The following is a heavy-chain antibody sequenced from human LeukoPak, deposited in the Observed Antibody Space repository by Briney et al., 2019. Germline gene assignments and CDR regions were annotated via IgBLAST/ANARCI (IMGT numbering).Heavy chain of an antibody. V-gene: IGHV4-34*01. CDR2: INHSGST. D-gene: IGHD3-10*01. Sequence: SGTLSLTCAVYGGSFSGYYWGWIRQPPGKGLEWIGEINHSGSTNYNPSLKSRVTISVDTSKNQFSLKLSSVTAADTAVYYCARTRYYYNSRSYGAPYYFDYWGQGTLVTVSS. CDR3: ARTRYYYNSRSYGAPYYFDY. J-gene: IGHJ4*02. CDR1: GGSFSGYY.